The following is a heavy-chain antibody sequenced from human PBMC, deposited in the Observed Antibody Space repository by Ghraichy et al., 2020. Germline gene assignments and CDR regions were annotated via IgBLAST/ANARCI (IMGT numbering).Heavy chain of an antibody. Sequence: GGSLRLSCAASGFTFRSYSMNWVRQAPGKGLEGVSYISSSSSTIYYADSVKGRFTISRDYAKNSLYLQMNSLRAEDTAVYYCARGGKVVVIGQDHDAFDIWGQRTMVTVSS. CDR2: ISSSSSTI. CDR1: GFTFRSYS. J-gene: IGHJ3*02. D-gene: IGHD2-15*01. CDR3: ARGGKVVVIGQDHDAFDI. V-gene: IGHV3-48*04.